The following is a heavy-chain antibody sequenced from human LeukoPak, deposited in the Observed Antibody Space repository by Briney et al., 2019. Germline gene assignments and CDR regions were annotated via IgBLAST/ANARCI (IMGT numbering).Heavy chain of an antibody. CDR3: ARAYDFWSGYLRYGMDV. CDR1: GDSISSYY. V-gene: IGHV4-34*01. D-gene: IGHD3-3*01. Sequence: PSETLSLTCTVSGDSISSYYWSWIRQPPGKGLEWIGEINHSGSTNYNPSLKSRVTISVDTSKNQFSLKLSSVTAADTAVYYCARAYDFWSGYLRYGMDVWGQGTTVTVSS. J-gene: IGHJ6*02. CDR2: INHSGST.